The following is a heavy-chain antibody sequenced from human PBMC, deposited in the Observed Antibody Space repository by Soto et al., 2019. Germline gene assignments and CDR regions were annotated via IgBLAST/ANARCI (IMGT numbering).Heavy chain of an antibody. D-gene: IGHD6-6*01. CDR1: GFTFSDYY. Sequence: GGSLRLSCAASGFTFSDYYMSWIRQAPGKGLEWVSYISSSGSTIYYADSVKGRFTISRDNAKNSLYLQMNSLRAGVTAVYYCARIRYSSLYSCDFCVQGTPVTVSS. J-gene: IGHJ4*02. CDR3: ARIRYSSLYSCDF. V-gene: IGHV3-11*01. CDR2: ISSSGSTI.